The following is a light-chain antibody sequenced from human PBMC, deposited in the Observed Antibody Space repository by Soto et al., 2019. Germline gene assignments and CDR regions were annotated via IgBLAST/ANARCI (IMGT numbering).Light chain of an antibody. J-gene: IGKJ5*01. CDR3: MQSTQVPIT. V-gene: IGKV2D-29*01. CDR2: ELS. CDR1: ESLLTSDGQPY. Sequence: ESVMTQTPLSLSVAPGLRASIACKSSESLLTSDGQPYLYWYLQKPGQPPHLLIYELSNRFSGVPDKFSGSGSGTDFTLKISRVEAEDVGVYYCMQSTQVPITFGQGTRLEIK.